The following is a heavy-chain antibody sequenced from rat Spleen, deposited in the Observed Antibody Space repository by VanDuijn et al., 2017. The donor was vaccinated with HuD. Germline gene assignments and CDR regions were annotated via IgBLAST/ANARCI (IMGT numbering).Heavy chain of an antibody. J-gene: IGHJ2*01. Sequence: EVQLVESGGGLVQPGRSMKLSCAASGFTFSNYYMAWVRQAPTKGLEWVASISTGGGNTYYRDSVKGRFTTFRESAKSTLYLQMDSLRSEDTATYYCARRGYNYAYYFDYWGQGVMVTVSS. V-gene: IGHV5-25*01. D-gene: IGHD1-4*01. CDR3: ARRGYNYAYYFDY. CDR2: ISTGGGNT. CDR1: GFTFSNYY.